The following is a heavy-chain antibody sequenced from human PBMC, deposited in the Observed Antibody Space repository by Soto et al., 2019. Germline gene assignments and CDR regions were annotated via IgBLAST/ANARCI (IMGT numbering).Heavy chain of an antibody. Sequence: ASVKVSCKASGYTFTSYYMHWVRQAPGQGLEWMGIINPSGSSTSYAQKFQGRVTMTRDTSMSTAYMELSSLRSEDTAVYYCAREQPYYDILTGSSNWLDPWGQGTLVTVSS. CDR3: AREQPYYDILTGSSNWLDP. V-gene: IGHV1-46*01. CDR1: GYTFTSYY. D-gene: IGHD3-9*01. CDR2: INPSGSST. J-gene: IGHJ5*02.